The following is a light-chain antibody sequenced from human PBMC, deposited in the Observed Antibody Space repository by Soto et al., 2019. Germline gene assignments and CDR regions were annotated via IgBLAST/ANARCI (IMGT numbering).Light chain of an antibody. J-gene: IGLJ3*02. V-gene: IGLV1-40*01. CDR3: QSYDSSLSGLGV. Sequence: QLVLTQPPSVSGAPGQRVTISCTGSSSNIGAGYDVHWYQQLPGTAPKLLIYGNSNRPSGVPDRFSGSKSGTSASLAITGLQAEDEDDYYCQSYDSSLSGLGVFGGGTKVTVL. CDR2: GNS. CDR1: SSNIGAGYD.